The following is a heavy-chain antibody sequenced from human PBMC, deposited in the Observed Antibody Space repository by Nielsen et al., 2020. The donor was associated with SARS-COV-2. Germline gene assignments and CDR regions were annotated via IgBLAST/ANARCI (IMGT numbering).Heavy chain of an antibody. CDR2: INPSGGST. CDR3: ARALGPPQTYYYDSSAYGMDV. V-gene: IGHV1-46*01. Sequence: ASVKVSCKASGYTFTSYYMHWVRQAPGQGLEWMGIINPSGGSTSYAQKFQGRVTMTRDTSTSTVYVELSSLRSEDTAVYYCARALGPPQTYYYDSSAYGMDVWGQGTTVTVSS. CDR1: GYTFTSYY. D-gene: IGHD3-22*01. J-gene: IGHJ6*02.